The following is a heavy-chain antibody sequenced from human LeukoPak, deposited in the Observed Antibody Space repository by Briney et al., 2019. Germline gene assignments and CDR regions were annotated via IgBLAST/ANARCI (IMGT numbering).Heavy chain of an antibody. Sequence: AGYLSLYCAASGFTFTTYTIHWLRQAQGHELEYVSVISSGRGTTDYTISVKGRFTISRDNSKNTLYLQRGSLRAEDMAVYYCTRGFYSSSWPNWFDPWGQGTLVTVSS. CDR2: ISSGRGTT. D-gene: IGHD6-13*01. J-gene: IGHJ5*02. CDR3: TRGFYSSSWPNWFDP. CDR1: GFTFTTYT. V-gene: IGHV3-64*01.